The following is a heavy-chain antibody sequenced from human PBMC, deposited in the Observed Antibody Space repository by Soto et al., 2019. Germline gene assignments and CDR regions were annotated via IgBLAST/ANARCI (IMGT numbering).Heavy chain of an antibody. J-gene: IGHJ4*02. CDR1: GYSFAGYW. Sequence: LKISCKGSGYSFAGYWITWVRQKPGKGLEWMGRIDPSDSQTYYSPSFRGHVTISVTKSITTVFLQWSSLRASDTAMYYCARQIYDSDTGPNFQYYFDSWGQGAPVTVSS. D-gene: IGHD3-22*01. V-gene: IGHV5-10-1*01. CDR2: IDPSDSQT. CDR3: ARQIYDSDTGPNFQYYFDS.